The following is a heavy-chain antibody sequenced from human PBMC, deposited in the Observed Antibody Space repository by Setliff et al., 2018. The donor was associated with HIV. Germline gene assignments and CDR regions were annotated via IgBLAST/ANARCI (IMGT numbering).Heavy chain of an antibody. CDR3: ARAGGGATDQAFDI. J-gene: IGHJ3*02. CDR2: IDPNGGAT. CDR1: GYSFTSYF. Sequence: ASVKVSCKAFGYSFTSYFLHWVRQAPGQGLEWLGIIDPNGGATNNAQKLQGRLTVTTDTSTSTLYMELSNLRSDDTAVYYCARAGGGATDQAFDIWGQGTMVTV. V-gene: IGHV1-46*01. D-gene: IGHD2-2*01.